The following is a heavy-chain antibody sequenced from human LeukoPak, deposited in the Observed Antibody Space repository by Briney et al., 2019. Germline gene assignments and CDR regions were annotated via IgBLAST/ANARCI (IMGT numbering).Heavy chain of an antibody. CDR1: GASISSSNYY. D-gene: IGHD1-1*01. J-gene: IGHJ4*02. Sequence: SETLSLTCAVSGASISSSNYYWGWVRQSPGKGLEWIGSIYYSGSTYYNPSLKSRVTISVDTSKSQFSLKLSSVTAADTAVYYCARDRGTWNDDGFDYWGQGTLVTVSS. CDR3: ARDRGTWNDDGFDY. CDR2: IYYSGST. V-gene: IGHV4-39*07.